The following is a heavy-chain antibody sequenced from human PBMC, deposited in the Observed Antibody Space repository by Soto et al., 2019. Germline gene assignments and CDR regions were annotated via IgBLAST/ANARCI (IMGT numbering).Heavy chain of an antibody. J-gene: IGHJ4*02. CDR3: AREMPGYWTGPFGY. CDR1: GYTFASFV. CDR2: INTDNGNT. D-gene: IGHD6-13*01. Sequence: QVQLVQSGAEVKKPGASVRVSCKASGYTFASFVIHWVRQAPGQRLEWMGWINTDNGNTKYSQKFQGRVTITRDTSASIAYMELSSLISEDTAVYYCAREMPGYWTGPFGYWGQGTLVTVPS. V-gene: IGHV1-3*04.